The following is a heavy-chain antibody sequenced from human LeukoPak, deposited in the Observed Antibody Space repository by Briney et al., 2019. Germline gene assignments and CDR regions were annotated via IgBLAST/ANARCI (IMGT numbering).Heavy chain of an antibody. CDR3: ARPFSGSYSDAFDL. J-gene: IGHJ3*01. CDR2: IFYTGST. D-gene: IGHD1-26*01. CDR1: GGSINSYY. V-gene: IGHV4-59*08. Sequence: SETLSLTCTVSGGSINSYYWSWIRQPPGRGLEWIGYIFYTGSTNYNPSLQSRVTISVDTSKNQFSLKLRSVAAADTAVYYCARPFSGSYSDAFDLWGQGTMVTVSS.